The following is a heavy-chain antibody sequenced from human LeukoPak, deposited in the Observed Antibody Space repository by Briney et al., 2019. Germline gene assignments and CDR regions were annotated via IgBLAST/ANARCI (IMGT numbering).Heavy chain of an antibody. D-gene: IGHD2-2*01. J-gene: IGHJ4*02. CDR1: GFTFSKNA. Sequence: GGSLRLSCAASGFTFSKNAMSWVRQAPGKGLEWVSSLSGSGADTYYADSVKGRFTISRDNAKNTAYLQMNSLRAEDTAVYYCAKAPYGTRYFDYWGQGTLVTAS. CDR3: AKAPYGTRYFDY. V-gene: IGHV3-23*01. CDR2: LSGSGADT.